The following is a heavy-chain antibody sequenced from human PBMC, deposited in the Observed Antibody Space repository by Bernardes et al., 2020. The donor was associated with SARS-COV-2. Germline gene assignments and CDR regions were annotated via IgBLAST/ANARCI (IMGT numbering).Heavy chain of an antibody. CDR3: ARESSPDKVYYYDSSGYYCAFDI. Sequence: SETLSLTCAVYGGSFSGYYWSWIRQPPGKGLEWIGEINHSGSTNYNPSLKSRVTISVDTSKNQFSLKLSSVTAADTAVYYCARESSPDKVYYYDSSGYYCAFDIWGQGTMVTVSS. CDR2: INHSGST. CDR1: GGSFSGYY. D-gene: IGHD3-22*01. V-gene: IGHV4-34*01. J-gene: IGHJ3*02.